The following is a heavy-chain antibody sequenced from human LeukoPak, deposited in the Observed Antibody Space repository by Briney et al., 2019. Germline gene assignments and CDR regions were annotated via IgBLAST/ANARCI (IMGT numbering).Heavy chain of an antibody. CDR2: ISYDGSNK. CDR1: GFTFSSYA. CDR3: ARDRDDYFDY. Sequence: GGSLRLSCAAFGFTFSSYAMHWVRQAPGKGLEWVAVISYDGSNKYYADSVKGRFTISRDNSKNTLYLQMNSLRAEDTAVYYCARDRDDYFDYWGQGTLVTVSS. J-gene: IGHJ4*02. V-gene: IGHV3-30*04.